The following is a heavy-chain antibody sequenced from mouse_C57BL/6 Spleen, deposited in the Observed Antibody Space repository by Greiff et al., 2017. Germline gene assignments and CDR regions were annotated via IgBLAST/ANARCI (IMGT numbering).Heavy chain of an antibody. CDR3: ARSTGMGFAY. CDR1: GYTFTSYW. V-gene: IGHV1-69*01. J-gene: IGHJ3*01. CDR2: IDPSDSYP. Sequence: QVQLQQPGAELVMPGASVKLSCKASGYTFTSYWMHWVKQRPGQGLEWIGEIDPSDSYPNYNQKFKGKSTLTVDKSSSTAYMQLSSLTSADSAVYYCARSTGMGFAYWGQGTLVTVSA. D-gene: IGHD4-1*02.